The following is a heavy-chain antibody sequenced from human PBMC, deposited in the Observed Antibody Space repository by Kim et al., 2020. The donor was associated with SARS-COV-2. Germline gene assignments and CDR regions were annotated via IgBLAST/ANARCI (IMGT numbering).Heavy chain of an antibody. CDR1: GFTFSSYG. V-gene: IGHV3-30*18. D-gene: IGHD2-2*01. Sequence: GGSLRLSCAASGFTFSSYGMHWVRQAPGKGLEWVAVISYDGSNKYYADSVKGRFTISRDNSKNTLYLQMNSLRAEDTAVYYCAKDLNRYCSSTSCYYYYGMDVWGQGTTVTVSS. J-gene: IGHJ6*02. CDR2: ISYDGSNK. CDR3: AKDLNRYCSSTSCYYYYGMDV.